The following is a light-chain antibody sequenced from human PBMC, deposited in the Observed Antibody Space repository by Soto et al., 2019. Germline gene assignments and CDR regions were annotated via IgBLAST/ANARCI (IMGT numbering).Light chain of an antibody. V-gene: IGKV1-27*01. CDR3: QKYRSSLWT. CDR2: AAS. Sequence: DITLTQSPSSLSSSIFDSFPITCRASQGISNYLAWYQQKPGKVPRLLIYAASTWQSGIPARFSGSGSGTDFTLTISRLQPEDVATYYCQKYRSSLWTFGQGTKVDIK. CDR1: QGISNY. J-gene: IGKJ1*01.